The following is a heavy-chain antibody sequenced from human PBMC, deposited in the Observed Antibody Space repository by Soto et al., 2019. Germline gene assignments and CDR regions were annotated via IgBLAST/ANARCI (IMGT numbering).Heavy chain of an antibody. CDR3: ARGDATKIIVTTYYGLDV. CDR1: VGSFSNYG. J-gene: IGHJ6*02. D-gene: IGHD3-22*01. Sequence: QVQVVQSGAEVKKPGSLVKVSCKASVGSFSNYGISWVRQAPGQGLEWMGGIIPVFGTPHYAQKFQDRVTITADESTSTVYMEVSSLTSEDTAVYYCARGDATKIIVTTYYGLDVWGQGTTVTVSS. V-gene: IGHV1-69*12. CDR2: IIPVFGTP.